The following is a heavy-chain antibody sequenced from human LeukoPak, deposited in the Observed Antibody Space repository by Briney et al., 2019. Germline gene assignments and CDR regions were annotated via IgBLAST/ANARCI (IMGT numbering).Heavy chain of an antibody. Sequence: SETLSLTCAVYGGSFSGYCWSWIRQPPGKGLEWIGEINHSGSTNYNPSLKSRVTISVDTSKNQFSLKLSSVTAADTAVYYCAGTEDYYGSGSYYKRKYYFDYWGQGTLVTVSS. V-gene: IGHV4-34*01. CDR2: INHSGST. CDR1: GGSFSGYC. CDR3: AGTEDYYGSGSYYKRKYYFDY. J-gene: IGHJ4*02. D-gene: IGHD3-10*01.